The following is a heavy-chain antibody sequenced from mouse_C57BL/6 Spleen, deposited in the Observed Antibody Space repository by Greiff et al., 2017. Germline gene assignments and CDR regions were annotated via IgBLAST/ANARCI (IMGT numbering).Heavy chain of an antibody. V-gene: IGHV1-82*01. D-gene: IGHD2-3*01. Sequence: VQLQQSGPELVKPGASVKISCKASGYAFSSSWMNWVKQRPGKGLEWIGRIYPGDGDTNYNGKLKGKATLTADKSSSTAYMQLSSLTSEDSAVYFCARSDGYYEDYFDYWGQGTTLTVSS. CDR3: ARSDGYYEDYFDY. J-gene: IGHJ2*01. CDR2: IYPGDGDT. CDR1: GYAFSSSW.